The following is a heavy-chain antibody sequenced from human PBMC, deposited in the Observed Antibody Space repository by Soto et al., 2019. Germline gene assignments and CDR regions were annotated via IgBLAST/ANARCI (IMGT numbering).Heavy chain of an antibody. CDR2: ISPTSSTI. V-gene: IGHV3-11*01. J-gene: IGHJ4*02. CDR3: AKSPADIDERDY. Sequence: QAQLVESGGDLVKPGGSLRLSCAASGFTFIDYFMRWIRQAPGKGLELVSYISPTSSTIYYADSVKGRFTISRDNAKNSRHRQMSGLITEDTAVYYSAKSPADIDERDYWGQGTLVTVSS. CDR1: GFTFIDYF.